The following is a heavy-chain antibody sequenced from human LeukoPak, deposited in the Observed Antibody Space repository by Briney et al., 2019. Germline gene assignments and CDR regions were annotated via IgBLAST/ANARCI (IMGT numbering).Heavy chain of an antibody. Sequence: GGSLRLSCAASGFIFSNAWMSWVRQAPGKGLEWVSAISGSGGSTYYADSVKGRFTISRDNSKNTLYLQMNSLRAEDTAVYYCAKGYSSGWFDYWGQGTLVTVSS. D-gene: IGHD6-19*01. J-gene: IGHJ4*01. CDR2: ISGSGGST. V-gene: IGHV3-23*01. CDR1: GFIFSNAW. CDR3: AKGYSSGWFDY.